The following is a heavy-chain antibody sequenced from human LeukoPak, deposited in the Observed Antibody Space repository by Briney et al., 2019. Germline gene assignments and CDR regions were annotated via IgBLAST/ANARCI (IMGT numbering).Heavy chain of an antibody. J-gene: IGHJ4*02. V-gene: IGHV1-69*01. CDR3: ARDPAPGIAAAGPEYTFDY. CDR2: IIPIFGTA. CDR1: GGTFSSYA. Sequence: GSSVNVSCKASGGTFSSYAISWVRQAPGQGLEWMGGIIPIFGTANYAQKFQGRVTITADESTSTAYMELSSLRSEDTAVYYCARDPAPGIAAAGPEYTFDYWGQGTLVTVSS. D-gene: IGHD6-13*01.